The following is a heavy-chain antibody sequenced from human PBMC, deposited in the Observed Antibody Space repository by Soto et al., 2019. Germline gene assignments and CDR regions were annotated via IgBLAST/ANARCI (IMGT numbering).Heavy chain of an antibody. D-gene: IGHD3-10*01. V-gene: IGHV3-13*01. J-gene: IGHJ3*02. Sequence: GGSLRLSCAASGFTFSSYDMHWVRQATGKGLEWVSAIGTAGDTYYPGSVKGRFTISRENAKNSLYLQMNSLRAGDTAVYYCARESLHRGAFDIWGQGTMVTVSS. CDR1: GFTFSSYD. CDR2: IGTAGDT. CDR3: ARESLHRGAFDI.